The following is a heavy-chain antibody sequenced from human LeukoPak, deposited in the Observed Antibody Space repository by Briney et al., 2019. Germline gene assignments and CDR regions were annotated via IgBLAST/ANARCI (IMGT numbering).Heavy chain of an antibody. Sequence: PSETLSLTCAVYGGSFRGYYWSWIRQSPGKGLEWIGEINHSGTTNYNPSLKSRVTISVDKSKNQFSLKLSPVTAADTAVYYCARGFSSGYRPFDYWGQGTLVTVSS. CDR1: GGSFRGYY. V-gene: IGHV4-34*01. J-gene: IGHJ4*02. CDR2: INHSGTT. D-gene: IGHD3-22*01. CDR3: ARGFSSGYRPFDY.